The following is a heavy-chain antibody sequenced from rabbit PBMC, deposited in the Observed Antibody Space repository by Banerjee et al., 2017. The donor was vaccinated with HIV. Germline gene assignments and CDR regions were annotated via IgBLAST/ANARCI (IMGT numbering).Heavy chain of an antibody. CDR1: GIDFSSYYY. CDR2: IYIASRGAT. Sequence: QSLEESGGDLVKPGASLTLTCTASGIDFSSYYYMCWVRQAPGKGPEWIACIYIASRGATWYASWVNGRFTISRSTSLNTVDLKMTSLTAADTATYFCARNFWADSRLWGPGTLVTVS. CDR3: ARNFWADSRL. J-gene: IGHJ4*01. D-gene: IGHD2-1*01. V-gene: IGHV1S43*01.